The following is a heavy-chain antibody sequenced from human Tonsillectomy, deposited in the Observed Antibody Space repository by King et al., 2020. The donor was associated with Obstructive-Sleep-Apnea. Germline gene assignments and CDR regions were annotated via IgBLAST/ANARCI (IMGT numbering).Heavy chain of an antibody. J-gene: IGHJ4*02. D-gene: IGHD2-2*01. Sequence: VQLQESGPVLVKPSETLSLTCSVSSSSTTNYYWSWIRQPPGKGLEWIGHIFYGGKTDYNPSLKSRGTMSLDTSKKQISLTLTSVTAADTAVYYCAREDSTTYLDYFDLWGQGALVTVSS. CDR2: IFYGGKT. CDR1: SSSTTNYY. CDR3: AREDSTTYLDYFDL. V-gene: IGHV4-59*01.